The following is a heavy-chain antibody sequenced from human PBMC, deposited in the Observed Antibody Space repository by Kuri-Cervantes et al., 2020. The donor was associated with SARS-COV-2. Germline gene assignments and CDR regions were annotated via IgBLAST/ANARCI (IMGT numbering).Heavy chain of an antibody. D-gene: IGHD1-26*01. CDR2: ISGSGGNT. CDR1: GFTFSSYA. Sequence: GGSLRLSCAASGFTFSSYAMSWVRQAPGKGLEWVSAISGSGGNTYYADSVKGRFTTSRDNSKNTLYVQMNSLRAEDTAVYYCAKDLFEALSGSDLGGGYYYYGMDVWGQGTTVTVSS. CDR3: AKDLFEALSGSDLGGGYYYYGMDV. V-gene: IGHV3-23*01. J-gene: IGHJ6*02.